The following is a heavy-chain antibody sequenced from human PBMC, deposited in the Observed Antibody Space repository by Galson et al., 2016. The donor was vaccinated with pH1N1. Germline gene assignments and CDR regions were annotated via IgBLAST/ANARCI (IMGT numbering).Heavy chain of an antibody. CDR3: ATRMEGAALEYFQE. CDR1: GSSISSGYY. D-gene: IGHD2-15*01. CDR2: VFQSGST. Sequence: ETLSLTCTVSGSSISSGYYWGWIRQPPGKGLEWIGSVFQSGSTYYDPSLKSRVTISLDTSKNQFSLKLNSVTAADTAVYYCATRMEGAALEYFQEWGQGTLVTVSS. V-gene: IGHV4-38-2*02. J-gene: IGHJ1*01.